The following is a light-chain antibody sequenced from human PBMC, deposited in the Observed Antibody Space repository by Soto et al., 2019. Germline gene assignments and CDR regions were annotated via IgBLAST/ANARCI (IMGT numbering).Light chain of an antibody. CDR2: YDS. Sequence: SYELTQPPSVSVAPGKTARITCGGNNIGSKSVHWYQQKPGQAPVLVIYYDSDPPSGIPERFSGSNSGNTATLTISRVEAGDEADYYCQVWDSSSDHVVFGGGTKRTVL. J-gene: IGLJ2*01. V-gene: IGLV3-21*04. CDR1: NIGSKS. CDR3: QVWDSSSDHVV.